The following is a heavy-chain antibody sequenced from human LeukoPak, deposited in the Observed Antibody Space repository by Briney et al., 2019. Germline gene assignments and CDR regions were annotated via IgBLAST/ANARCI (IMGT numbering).Heavy chain of an antibody. CDR3: ARDLTTVSWFDP. D-gene: IGHD4-11*01. J-gene: IGHJ5*02. V-gene: IGHV1-3*01. CDR2: INAGNGNT. Sequence: ASVKVPCKASGYTFTSYAMHWVRQAPGQRLEWMGWINAGNGNTKYSQKFQGRVTITRDTSASTAYMELSSLRSEDTAVYYCARDLTTVSWFDPWGQGTLVTVSS. CDR1: GYTFTSYA.